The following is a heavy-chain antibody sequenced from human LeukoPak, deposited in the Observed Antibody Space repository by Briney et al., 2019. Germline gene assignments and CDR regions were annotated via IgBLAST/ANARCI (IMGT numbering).Heavy chain of an antibody. D-gene: IGHD3-22*01. Sequence: ASVKVSFKASGYTFTDYYMHWVRQAPGQGLEWMGWINPNSGGTNYAQKFQGRVTMTRDTSISTAYMELSRLRSDDTAVYYCAGALGLGYDSSAYPDYRGQGTLVTVSS. CDR3: AGALGLGYDSSAYPDY. CDR1: GYTFTDYY. J-gene: IGHJ4*02. CDR2: INPNSGGT. V-gene: IGHV1-2*02.